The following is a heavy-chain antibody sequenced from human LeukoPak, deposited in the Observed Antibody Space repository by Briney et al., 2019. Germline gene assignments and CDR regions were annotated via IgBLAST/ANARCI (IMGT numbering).Heavy chain of an antibody. CDR1: GGSISSYY. CDR3: ARLVTMVRGVLRRGYYFDY. Sequence: SETLSLTCTVSGGSISSYYWSWIRQPPGKGLEWIGYIYYSGSTNYNPSLKSRVTISVDTSKNQFSLKLSSVTAADTAVYYCARLVTMVRGVLRRGYYFDYWGQGTLVTVSS. V-gene: IGHV4-59*08. CDR2: IYYSGST. J-gene: IGHJ4*02. D-gene: IGHD3-10*01.